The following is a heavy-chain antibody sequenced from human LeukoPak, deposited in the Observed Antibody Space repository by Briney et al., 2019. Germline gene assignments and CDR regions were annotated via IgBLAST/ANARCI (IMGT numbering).Heavy chain of an antibody. CDR3: ARAPRSIGYYGMDV. J-gene: IGHJ6*04. CDR2: IYYSGST. V-gene: IGHV4-59*01. CDR1: GGSISSYY. Sequence: SETLSLTCTVSGGSISSYYWSWIRQPPGKGLEWIGYIYYSGSTNYNPSLKSRVTISVDTSKNLFSLKLSSVTAADTAVYYCARAPRSIGYYGMDVWGKGTTVTVSS. D-gene: IGHD2-15*01.